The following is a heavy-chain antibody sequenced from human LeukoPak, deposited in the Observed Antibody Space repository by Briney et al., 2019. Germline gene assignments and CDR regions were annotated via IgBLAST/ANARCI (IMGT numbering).Heavy chain of an antibody. Sequence: EASVKVSCKVSGYTLTELSMHWVRQAPGKGLEWMGGFDPGDGETIYAQKFQGRVTMTEDTSTDTAYMELSSLRSEDTAVYYCATPGASSGWYPFDYWGQGTLVTVSS. V-gene: IGHV1-24*01. CDR1: GYTLTELS. D-gene: IGHD6-19*01. CDR2: FDPGDGET. CDR3: ATPGASSGWYPFDY. J-gene: IGHJ4*02.